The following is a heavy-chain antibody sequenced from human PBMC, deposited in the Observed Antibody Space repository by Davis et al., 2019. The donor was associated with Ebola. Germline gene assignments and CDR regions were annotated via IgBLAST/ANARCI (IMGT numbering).Heavy chain of an antibody. CDR2: IIPIFGTA. CDR1: AYTFSSYD. CDR3: ARGSPYSGTDRYYYYGMDV. V-gene: IGHV1-69*13. J-gene: IGHJ6*02. D-gene: IGHD2-21*01. Sequence: AASVQISCNASAYTFSSYDINWVRQAPGQGLEWMGGIIPIFGTANYAQKFQGRVTITADESTSTAYMELSSLRSEDTAVYYCARGSPYSGTDRYYYYGMDVWGQGTTVTVSS.